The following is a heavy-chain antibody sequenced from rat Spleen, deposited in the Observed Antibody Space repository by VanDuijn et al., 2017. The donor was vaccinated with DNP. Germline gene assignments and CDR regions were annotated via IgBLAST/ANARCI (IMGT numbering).Heavy chain of an antibody. CDR2: ISTGGGST. CDR3: TTGPDNFDY. Sequence: EVQLVESGGGLVQPGRSLKLSCAASGFTFSDYGMHWIRQAPTKGLEWVAYISTGGGSTYYRDSVKGRFTISRDNAKSTLYLQMDSLRSEDTATYYCTTGPDNFDYWGQGVMVTVSS. CDR1: GFTFSDYG. J-gene: IGHJ2*01. V-gene: IGHV5-27*01.